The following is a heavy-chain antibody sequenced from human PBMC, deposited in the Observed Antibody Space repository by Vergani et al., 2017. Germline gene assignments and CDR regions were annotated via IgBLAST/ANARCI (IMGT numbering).Heavy chain of an antibody. CDR1: GFTFPSSA. D-gene: IGHD2-2*01. CDR2: IVIGSGNT. J-gene: IGHJ4*02. Sequence: QLVQSGPEVKKPGTSVKVSCKASGFTFPSSAMQWVRQARGQRLEWIGWIVIGSGNTNYEPKFQGRVTITADESTNIAYMELTSLTSDDSAIYYCANSQFTSSWPFDYWGQGTPVTVSS. CDR3: ANSQFTSSWPFDY. V-gene: IGHV1-58*02.